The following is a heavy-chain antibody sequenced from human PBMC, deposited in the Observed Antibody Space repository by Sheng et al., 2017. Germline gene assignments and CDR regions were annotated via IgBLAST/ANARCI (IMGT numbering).Heavy chain of an antibody. D-gene: IGHD2-15*01. CDR3: ARGRKNIVVVVATTPVSFDY. V-gene: IGHV4-34*01. Sequence: QVQLQQWGAGLLKPSETLSLTCAVYGGSFSGYYWSWIRQPPGKGLEWIGEINHSGSTNYNPSLKSRVTISVDTSKNQFSLKLSSVTAADTAVYYCARGRKNIVVVVATTPVSFDYWGQGTLVTVSS. CDR1: GGSFSGYY. J-gene: IGHJ4*02. CDR2: INHSGST.